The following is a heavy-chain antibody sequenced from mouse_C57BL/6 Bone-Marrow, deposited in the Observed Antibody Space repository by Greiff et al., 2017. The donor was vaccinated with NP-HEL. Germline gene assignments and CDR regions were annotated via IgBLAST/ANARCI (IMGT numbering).Heavy chain of an antibody. V-gene: IGHV1-81*01. CDR3: ARSGNWFAY. Sequence: VKLMESGAELARPGASVKLSCKASGYTFTSYGISWVKQRTGQGLEWIGEIYPRSGNTYYNEKFKGKATLTADKSSSTAYMELRSLTSEDSAVYFCARSGNWFAYWGQGTLVTVSA. J-gene: IGHJ3*01. CDR1: GYTFTSYG. CDR2: IYPRSGNT.